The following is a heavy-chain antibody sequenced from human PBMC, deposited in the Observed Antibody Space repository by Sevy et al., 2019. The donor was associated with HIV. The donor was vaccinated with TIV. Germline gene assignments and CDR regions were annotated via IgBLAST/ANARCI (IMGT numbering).Heavy chain of an antibody. CDR2: VSAHNGDT. CDR3: ARAYCSGGSCYSFAS. Sequence: ASVKVSCKASGYTFTSYRIYWVRQAPGQGLEWMGWVSAHNGDTNYVQKVQGRVAMTTDTCTSTAYMELRSLTSDDTAVYYCARAYCSGGSCYSFASWGQGSLVTVSS. D-gene: IGHD2-15*01. J-gene: IGHJ5*02. V-gene: IGHV1-18*01. CDR1: GYTFTSYR.